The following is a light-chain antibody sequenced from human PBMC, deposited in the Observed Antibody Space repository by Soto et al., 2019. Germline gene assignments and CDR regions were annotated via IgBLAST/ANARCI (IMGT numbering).Light chain of an antibody. CDR3: QQRSNWPPLFT. J-gene: IGKJ3*01. V-gene: IGKV3-11*01. CDR2: DAS. CDR1: QSVSSY. Sequence: EIVLTQSPATLSLSPGERATLSCRASQSVSSYLAWYQQKPGQAPRLLIYDASNRATGIPARFSGSGSGTDFTLTISSLEPEDFVVYYCQQRSNWPPLFTFCPGTKVDIK.